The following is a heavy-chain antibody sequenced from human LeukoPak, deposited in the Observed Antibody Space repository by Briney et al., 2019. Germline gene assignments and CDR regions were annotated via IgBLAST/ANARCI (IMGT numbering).Heavy chain of an antibody. V-gene: IGHV1-46*01. J-gene: IGHJ4*02. CDR2: INPSGGST. Sequence: ASVKVSCKASGYTFTSYYMHWVRQAPGQGLEWMGIINPSGGSTSYAQKFQGRVTMTRDTSTSTVYMELSSLRSEDTAVYYCARVRADYYDSSGYYTFDYWGQGTLVTVSS. CDR3: ARVRADYYDSSGYYTFDY. D-gene: IGHD3-22*01. CDR1: GYTFTSYY.